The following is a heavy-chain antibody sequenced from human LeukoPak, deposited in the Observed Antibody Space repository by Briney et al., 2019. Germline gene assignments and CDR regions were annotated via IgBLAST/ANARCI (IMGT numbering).Heavy chain of an antibody. D-gene: IGHD6-13*01. CDR3: ARAQQLIPHNFDY. CDR1: GFTFSSYS. V-gene: IGHV3-21*01. J-gene: IGHJ4*02. CDR2: ISSSSSYI. Sequence: GGSLRLSCAASGFTFSSYSMNWVRQAPGKGLEWVSSISSSSSYIYYADSVKGRFTISRDNAKNSLYLQMNSLRAEDTAVYYCARAQQLIPHNFDYWGQGTLVTVSS.